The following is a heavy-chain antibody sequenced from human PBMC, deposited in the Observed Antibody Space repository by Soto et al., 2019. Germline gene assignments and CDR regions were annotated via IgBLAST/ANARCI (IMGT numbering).Heavy chain of an antibody. CDR2: ISAHNGNT. CDR3: ARGRYGDY. J-gene: IGHJ4*02. CDR1: GYTFTSYG. Sequence: QVHLVQSGAEVKKPGASVKVSCKASGYTFTSYGITWVRQAPGQGLEWMGWISAHNGNTDYAQKLQGRVIVTRDTSTCTTYMELRSLISDDTAVYYCARGRYGDYWGQGALVTVSS. V-gene: IGHV1-18*01. D-gene: IGHD1-1*01.